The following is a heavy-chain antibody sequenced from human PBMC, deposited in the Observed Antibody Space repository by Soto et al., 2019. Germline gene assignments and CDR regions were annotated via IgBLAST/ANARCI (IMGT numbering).Heavy chain of an antibody. CDR1: GFTVSSNH. CDR2: IYSGGST. Sequence: EVQLVESGGGLVQPGGSLRLSCAASGFTVSSNHMSWVRQAPGKGLEWVSVIYSGGSTYYTDSVKGRFTISRDNSKNTLYLQINSLRAEDTDVYYCARDGVTVVRRIITPFDYWGQGTLVTVSS. J-gene: IGHJ4*02. CDR3: ARDGVTVVRRIITPFDY. V-gene: IGHV3-66*01. D-gene: IGHD3-10*01.